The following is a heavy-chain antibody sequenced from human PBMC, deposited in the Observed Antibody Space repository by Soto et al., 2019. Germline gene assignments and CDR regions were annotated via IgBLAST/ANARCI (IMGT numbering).Heavy chain of an antibody. CDR1: GGTVASSHW. D-gene: IGHD2-21*02. Sequence: SETLSLTCGVSGGTVASSHWWSWVRQSPGRGLEWIGNVYHTGDTNFNPSLQSRVTFSVDESNNQFSLRLTSVTAADTAVYFCAREIVTAGGNNYFDPWGPGALVTVSS. CDR3: AREIVTAGGNNYFDP. CDR2: VYHTGDT. V-gene: IGHV4-4*02. J-gene: IGHJ5*02.